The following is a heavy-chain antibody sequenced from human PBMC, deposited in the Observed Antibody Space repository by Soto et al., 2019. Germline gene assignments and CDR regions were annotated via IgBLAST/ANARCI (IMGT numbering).Heavy chain of an antibody. CDR2: INHSGST. V-gene: IGHV4-34*01. Sequence: SDTPFVTSDVYGGSFGGYYWSWIRQSPLKGLEWIGEINHSGSTNYNPSLKSRVTISVDTSKNKLSLKLSSVTAADTAVYYCERVNTMIPKWYRWFDPWGQGILVPVYS. CDR3: ERVNTMIPKWYRWFDP. D-gene: IGHD3-22*01. J-gene: IGHJ5*02. CDR1: GGSFGGYY.